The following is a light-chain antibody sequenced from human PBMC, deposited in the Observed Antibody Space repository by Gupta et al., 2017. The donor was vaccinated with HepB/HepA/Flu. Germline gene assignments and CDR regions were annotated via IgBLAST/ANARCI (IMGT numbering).Light chain of an antibody. CDR2: DAS. CDR3: QQFRDSPST. J-gene: IGKJ2*01. Sequence: DIQMTPSPSSLSASVGDRVTITCQASQDIRKYLNWYQQKPGEAPNILFYDASHLDAGVPSWFSGSGSGTDFTFTITNLQPEDIATYYCQQFRDSPSTFGQGTKLDIK. V-gene: IGKV1-33*01. CDR1: QDIRKY.